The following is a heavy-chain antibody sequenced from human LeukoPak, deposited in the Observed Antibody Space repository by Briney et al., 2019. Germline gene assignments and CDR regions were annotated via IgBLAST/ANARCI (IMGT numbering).Heavy chain of an antibody. D-gene: IGHD4-17*01. CDR3: ARSHYGDYGDAFDI. J-gene: IGHJ3*02. CDR2: MYYRGNT. Sequence: SETLSLTCTVSGGSISSITYYWGWIRQPPGKGLEWVGHMYYRGNTFYNPSLKSRVTISVDTSKNQFSLKLSSVTAADTAVYYCARSHYGDYGDAFDIWGQGTMVTVSS. CDR1: GGSISSITYY. V-gene: IGHV4-39*01.